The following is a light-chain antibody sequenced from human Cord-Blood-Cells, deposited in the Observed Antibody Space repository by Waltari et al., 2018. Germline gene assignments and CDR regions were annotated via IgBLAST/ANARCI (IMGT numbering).Light chain of an antibody. J-gene: IGKJ3*01. CDR2: AAS. CDR1: QSISSY. Sequence: DIQMTQSPSSLSASVGHRVTITCRASQSISSYLNWYQQKPGNAPKLLIYAASSLQSGVPSRFSGSGSGTDFTLTISSLQPEDFATYYCQQSYSTPPFTFGPGTKVDIK. CDR3: QQSYSTPPFT. V-gene: IGKV1-39*01.